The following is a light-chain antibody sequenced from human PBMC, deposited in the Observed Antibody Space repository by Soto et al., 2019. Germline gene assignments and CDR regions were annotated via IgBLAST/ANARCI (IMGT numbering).Light chain of an antibody. CDR2: DVS. V-gene: IGLV2-14*01. CDR3: CSYTSTDSPVV. J-gene: IGLJ1*01. Sequence: QSMLPRPGSVSGSPGQSITISYTGTSSDVGGFNYVSWYQQHPGKAPKVMIYDVSDRPSGVSNRFSGSKSGNTASLTISGLQAEDEADYYCCSYTSTDSPVVFGSGTKVTVL. CDR1: SSDVGGFNY.